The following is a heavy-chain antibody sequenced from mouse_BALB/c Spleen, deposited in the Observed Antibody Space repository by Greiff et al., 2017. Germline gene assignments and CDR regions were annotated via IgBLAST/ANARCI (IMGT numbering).Heavy chain of an antibody. CDR3: ARQDYGSSYPFAY. J-gene: IGHJ3*01. CDR1: GFTFSSFG. CDR2: ISSGSSTI. D-gene: IGHD1-1*01. V-gene: IGHV5-17*02. Sequence: DVKLQESGGGLVQPGGSRKLSCAASGFTFSSFGMHWVRQAPEKGLEWVAYISSGSSTIYYADTVKGRFTISRDNPKNTLFLQMTSLRSEDTAMYYCARQDYGSSYPFAYWGQGTLVTVSA.